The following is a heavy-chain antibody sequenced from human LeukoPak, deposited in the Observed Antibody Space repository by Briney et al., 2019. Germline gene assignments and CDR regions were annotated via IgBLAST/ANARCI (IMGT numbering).Heavy chain of an antibody. J-gene: IGHJ4*02. CDR3: ARVRGGWYEDY. CDR1: GYTFSSYS. CDR2: ITTSSDP. V-gene: IGHV3-21*01. D-gene: IGHD6-19*01. Sequence: GGSLRRSCAASGYTFSSYSMNRVRQAPGKELEWVSSITTSSDPFYADSVKGRFTISRDNAKNSLYLQMNSLRVEDTALYYCARVRGGWYEDYWGQGTLVTVSS.